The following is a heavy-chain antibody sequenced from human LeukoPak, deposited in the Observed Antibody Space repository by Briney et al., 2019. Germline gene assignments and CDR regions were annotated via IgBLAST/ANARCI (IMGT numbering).Heavy chain of an antibody. D-gene: IGHD4-17*01. CDR1: GFTFSSYA. CDR3: ARVAGDDY. CDR2: ISYDGSNK. V-gene: IGHV3-30*04. J-gene: IGHJ4*02. Sequence: GGSLRLSCAASGFTFSSYAMHWVRQAPGKGLEWVAVISYDGSNKYYADSVKGRFTISRDNSKNTLYLQMNSLRAEDTAVYYGARVAGDDYWGQGTLVTVSS.